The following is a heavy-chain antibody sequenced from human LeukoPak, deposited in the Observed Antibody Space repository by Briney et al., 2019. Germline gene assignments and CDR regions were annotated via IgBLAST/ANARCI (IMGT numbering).Heavy chain of an antibody. J-gene: IGHJ4*02. CDR1: GGSISSGGYY. V-gene: IGHV4-30-2*01. CDR2: IHHSGST. Sequence: PSETLSLTCTVSGGSISSGGYYWSWIRQPPGKGLEWIGYIHHSGSTYYNPSLKSRVTISVDRSKNQFSLKLSSVTAADTAVYYCAREGRDGYNEYWGQGTLVIVSS. D-gene: IGHD5-24*01. CDR3: AREGRDGYNEY.